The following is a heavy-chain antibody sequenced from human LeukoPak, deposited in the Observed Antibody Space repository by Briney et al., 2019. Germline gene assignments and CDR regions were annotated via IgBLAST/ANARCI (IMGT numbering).Heavy chain of an antibody. CDR1: GGSISNYY. CDR2: IYYSGTT. CDR3: ARLNWNYAYNWFDP. D-gene: IGHD1-7*01. J-gene: IGHJ5*02. Sequence: PSETLSLTCTVSGGSISNYYWNWIRQPPGKGLEWIGYIYYSGTTNYNPSLKSRVSMSVDTSKNQSSLKLSSVTAADTAVYYCARLNWNYAYNWFDPWGQGTLVTVSS. V-gene: IGHV4-59*01.